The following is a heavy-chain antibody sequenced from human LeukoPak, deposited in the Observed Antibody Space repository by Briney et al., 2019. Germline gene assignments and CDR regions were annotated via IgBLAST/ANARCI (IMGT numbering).Heavy chain of an antibody. J-gene: IGHJ4*02. V-gene: IGHV3-64D*09. D-gene: IGHD2-2*01. CDR3: VKDVEPAAATSTYYFDY. CDR1: GFTFSSYA. CDR2: ISSNGGST. Sequence: GGSLRLSCSASGFTFSSYAMHWVRQAPGKGLEYVSAISSNGGSTYYADSVKGRFTTSRDNSKNTLYLQMGSLRAEDTAVYYCVKDVEPAAATSTYYFDYWGQGTLVTVSS.